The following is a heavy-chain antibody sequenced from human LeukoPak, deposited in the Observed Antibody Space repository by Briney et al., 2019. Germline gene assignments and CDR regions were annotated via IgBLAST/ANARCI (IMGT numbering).Heavy chain of an antibody. D-gene: IGHD6-19*01. CDR1: GFTFSNNA. CDR3: AKGGLFRVAVPRRTDIDY. V-gene: IGHV3-23*01. Sequence: PGGSLRLSCAASGFTFSNNAMSWVRQAPGKGLEWVSAISGSGGNTYYADSVKGRFTISRDNSKNTLFLQMNSLRAEDTAVYYCAKGGLFRVAVPRRTDIDYWGQGTLVTVSS. CDR2: ISGSGGNT. J-gene: IGHJ4*02.